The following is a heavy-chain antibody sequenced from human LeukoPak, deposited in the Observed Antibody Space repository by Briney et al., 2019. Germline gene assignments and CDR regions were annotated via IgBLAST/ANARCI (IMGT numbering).Heavy chain of an antibody. V-gene: IGHV4-61*02. CDR1: GDSMSGDNYY. CDR3: ARGRATINFDY. CDR2: IYTSGST. J-gene: IGHJ4*02. D-gene: IGHD5-24*01. Sequence: SETLSLTCTVSGDSMSGDNYYWSWIRQPAGKGLEWIGRIYTSGSTNYNPSLKSRVAMSVDTSKNQFSLNLSSVTAADTAVYYCARGRATINFDYWGQGTLVTVSS.